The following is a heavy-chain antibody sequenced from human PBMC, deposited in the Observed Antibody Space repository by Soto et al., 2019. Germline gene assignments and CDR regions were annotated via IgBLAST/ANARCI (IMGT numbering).Heavy chain of an antibody. V-gene: IGHV4-59*08. CDR3: ARHGGTSIASSFDP. CDR1: GGSIISYY. CDR2: IYDSGST. J-gene: IGHJ5*02. D-gene: IGHD1-1*01. Sequence: PSETLSLTCTVSGGSIISYYWSWIRQPPGKGLEWIGCIYDSGSTSYNPSLKSRVTISVDTSKNQFSLKLSSVTAADTAVYYCARHGGTSIASSFDPWGQGTLVTVSS.